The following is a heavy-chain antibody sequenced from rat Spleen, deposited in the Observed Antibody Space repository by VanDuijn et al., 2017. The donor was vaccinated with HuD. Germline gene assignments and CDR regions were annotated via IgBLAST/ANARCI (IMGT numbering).Heavy chain of an antibody. Sequence: QVQLKESGPGLVQPSQTLSLTCTVSGFSLNSYHINWVRQPPGKGLEWMGVIWIGGNTDYNSALKSQLSISRDTSKSQVFLKMNSLQTEDIATYYSAREGNYYSSDPYVMDAWGQGASVTVSS. D-gene: IGHD1-2*01. CDR2: IWIGGNT. CDR1: GFSLNSYH. J-gene: IGHJ4*01. CDR3: AREGNYYSSDPYVMDA. V-gene: IGHV2-43*01.